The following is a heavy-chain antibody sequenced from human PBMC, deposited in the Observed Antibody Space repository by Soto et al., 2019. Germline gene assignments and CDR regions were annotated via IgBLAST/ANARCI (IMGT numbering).Heavy chain of an antibody. V-gene: IGHV3-30*18. CDR1: GFTFSSYG. CDR3: AKDLSGRGWELSKNPNQSGMAV. J-gene: IGHJ6*02. D-gene: IGHD1-26*01. CDR2: ISYDGSNK. Sequence: GGSLRLSCAASGFTFSSYGMHWVRQAPGKGLEWVAVISYDGSNKYYADSVKGRFTISRDNSKNTLYLQMNSLRAEDTAVYYCAKDLSGRGWELSKNPNQSGMAVWGQGTTVTVSS.